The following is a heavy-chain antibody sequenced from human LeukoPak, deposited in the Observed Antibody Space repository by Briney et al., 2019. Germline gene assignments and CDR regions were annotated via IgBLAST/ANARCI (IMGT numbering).Heavy chain of an antibody. V-gene: IGHV3-30-3*01. CDR3: ARGLTDVFDI. Sequence: GGSLRLSCAASGFTFSSYAMHWVRQAPGKGLEWVAVISYDGSNKYYADSVKGRFTISRDNSKNTLYLQMNSPRAEDTAVYYCARGLTDVFDIWGQGTMVTVSS. J-gene: IGHJ3*02. CDR1: GFTFSSYA. CDR2: ISYDGSNK.